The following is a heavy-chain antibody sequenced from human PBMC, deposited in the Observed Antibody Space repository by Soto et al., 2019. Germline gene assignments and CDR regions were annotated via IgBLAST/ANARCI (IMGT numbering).Heavy chain of an antibody. V-gene: IGHV2-5*01. Sequence: SGPTPVNPTQTLTLTCTFSGFSLSTSGVGVGWIRQPPGKALEWLALIYWNDDKRYSPSLKSRLTITKDTSKNQVVLTMTNMDPVDTATYYCAHRSSTVITWRASGEITGFDYWGQGTLVTVSS. CDR3: AHRSSTVITWRASGEITGFDY. D-gene: IGHD4-17*01. CDR2: IYWNDDK. J-gene: IGHJ4*02. CDR1: GFSLSTSGVG.